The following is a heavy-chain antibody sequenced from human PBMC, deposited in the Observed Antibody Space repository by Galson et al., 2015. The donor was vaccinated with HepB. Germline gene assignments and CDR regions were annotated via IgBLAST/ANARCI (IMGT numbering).Heavy chain of an antibody. CDR2: ISSSSSTI. CDR1: GFTFSSYS. J-gene: IGHJ4*02. V-gene: IGHV3-48*02. CDR3: ANTMGGRELGIHY. Sequence: SLRLSCAASGFTFSSYSMNWVRQAPGKGLEWVSYISSSSSTIYYADSVKGRFTISRDNAKNSLYLQMNSLRDEDTAVYYCANTMGGRELGIHYWGQGTLVTVSS. D-gene: IGHD1-26*01.